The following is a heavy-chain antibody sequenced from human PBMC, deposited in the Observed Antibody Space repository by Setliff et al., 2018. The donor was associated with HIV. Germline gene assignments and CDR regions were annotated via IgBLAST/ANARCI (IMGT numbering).Heavy chain of an antibody. CDR1: GFTFSNPW. V-gene: IGHV3-15*01. CDR2: IKSKADGGTT. J-gene: IGHJ4*02. CDR3: TIHTGLDH. Sequence: GGSLRLSCAASGFTFSNPWMNWVRQAPGKGLEWVGRIKSKADGGTTDYASPVKGRFTISRDHSKNTPYLQMNSLKTEDTAVYYCTIHTGLDHWGQGTLVAVSS.